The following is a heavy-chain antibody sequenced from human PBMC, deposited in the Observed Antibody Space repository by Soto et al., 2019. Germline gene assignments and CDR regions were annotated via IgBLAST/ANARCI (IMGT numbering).Heavy chain of an antibody. CDR1: GYTFTSYA. D-gene: IGHD6-13*01. CDR3: ARSPGPAVRVGY. J-gene: IGHJ4*02. V-gene: IGHV1-3*01. Sequence: QVQLVQSGAEVKKPGASVKVSCKASGYTFTSYAMHWVRQAPGQRLEWMGWINAGNGNTKYSQKFQGRVTITRDTSSSTAYMELSSLRSEVTALYNRARSPGPAVRVGYWGQGTLDTVSS. CDR2: INAGNGNT.